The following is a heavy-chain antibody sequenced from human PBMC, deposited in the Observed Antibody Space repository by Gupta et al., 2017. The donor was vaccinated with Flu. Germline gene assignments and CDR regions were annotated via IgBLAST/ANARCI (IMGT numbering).Heavy chain of an antibody. CDR2: ISGDGRGT. CDR3: ARSGIGAVAADYDYDGLDV. V-gene: IGHV3-23*01. J-gene: IGHJ6*02. CDR1: SYS. D-gene: IGHD6-19*01. Sequence: SYSMNWVRQAPGRGLEWLSVISGDGRGTFYADSVKGRFTISKDISKNTLYLHLTTLRLDDTAVYYCARSGIGAVAADYDYDGLDVWGHGTTVTVS.